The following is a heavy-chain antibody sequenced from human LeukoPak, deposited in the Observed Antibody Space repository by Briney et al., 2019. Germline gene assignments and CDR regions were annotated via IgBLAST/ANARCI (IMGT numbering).Heavy chain of an antibody. CDR1: VFTFNNYA. V-gene: IGHV3-23*01. J-gene: IGHJ4*02. CDR3: VGGTGWISDY. D-gene: IGHD1-26*01. Sequence: PGGSLRLSCAASVFTFNNYAMSWVRQAPGKGLEWVSVISGSGANTYYADSVKGRFTITRDNVKNLFYLEMSRLRVEDTAVYYCVGGTGWISDYWGQGALVTVSS. CDR2: ISGSGANT.